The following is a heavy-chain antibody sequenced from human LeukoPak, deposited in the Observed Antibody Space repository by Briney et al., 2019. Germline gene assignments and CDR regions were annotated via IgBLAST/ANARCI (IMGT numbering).Heavy chain of an antibody. D-gene: IGHD6-6*01. Sequence: DAVKVSCQASAYSFTGTAWYLYWPRQAPAQGLHRVAWLHPNNGATGYAQKFQGRVAMTTDTSISTAHMELSRLRPDDTAIYYCAPDGPPQLLDSDYCGQGTPAPVS. J-gene: IGHJ4*02. CDR2: LHPNNGAT. CDR3: APDGPPQLLDSDY. V-gene: IGHV1-2*02. CDR1: AYSFTGTAWY.